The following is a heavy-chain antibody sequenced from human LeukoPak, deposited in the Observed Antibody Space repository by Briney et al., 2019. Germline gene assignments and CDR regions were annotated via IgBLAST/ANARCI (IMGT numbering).Heavy chain of an antibody. CDR3: ARDRGHGDDGEVY. D-gene: IGHD4-17*01. J-gene: IGHJ4*02. Sequence: PGGSLRLSCAASGFTFSSYSMNWVRQAPGKGLEWVSSISSSSSYIYYADSVKGRFTISRDNAKNSLYLQVNSLRAEDTAVYYCARDRGHGDDGEVYWGQGTLVTVSS. CDR1: GFTFSSYS. CDR2: ISSSSSYI. V-gene: IGHV3-21*01.